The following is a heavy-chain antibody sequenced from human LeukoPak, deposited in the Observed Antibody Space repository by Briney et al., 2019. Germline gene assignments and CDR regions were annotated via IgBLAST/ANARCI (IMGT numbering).Heavy chain of an antibody. CDR3: ARGPVSTHGMDV. CDR2: RNPNSGRT. J-gene: IGHJ6*02. CDR1: GYTFTNYD. Sequence: ASVKVSFKASGYTFTNYDINWVRQAAGQGLEGMGWRNPNSGRTGFAKKFQGRLTMTADTSISTAYMELSSLTSDDTAVYYCARGPVSTHGMDVWGQGTTVTVSS. V-gene: IGHV1-8*01. D-gene: IGHD6-13*01.